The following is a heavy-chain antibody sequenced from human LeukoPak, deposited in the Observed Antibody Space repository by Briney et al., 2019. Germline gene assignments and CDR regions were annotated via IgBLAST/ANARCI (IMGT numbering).Heavy chain of an antibody. D-gene: IGHD2-2*01. CDR3: ASSYAYPNSFDY. CDR2: IIPIFGTA. Sequence: SVKVSCKASGGTLSSYAISWVRQAPGQGLEWMGRIIPIFGTANYAQKFQGRVTITTDESTSTAYMELSSLRSEDTAVYYCASSYAYPNSFDYWGQGTLVTVSS. V-gene: IGHV1-69*05. J-gene: IGHJ4*02. CDR1: GGTLSSYA.